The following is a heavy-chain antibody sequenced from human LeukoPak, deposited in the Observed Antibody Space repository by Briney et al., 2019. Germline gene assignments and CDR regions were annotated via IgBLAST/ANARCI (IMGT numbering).Heavy chain of an antibody. Sequence: PGGSLRLSCTASGSTFSSYAMSWVRQAPGKGLEYVSTISAGGGSTFYADSMKDRSAISRDNSRNTVYLQMNSLRVEDTAVYYCARGGGFDTWGQGTLVTVSS. V-gene: IGHV3-23*01. J-gene: IGHJ5*02. CDR3: ARGGGFDT. D-gene: IGHD2-15*01. CDR2: ISAGGGST. CDR1: GSTFSSYA.